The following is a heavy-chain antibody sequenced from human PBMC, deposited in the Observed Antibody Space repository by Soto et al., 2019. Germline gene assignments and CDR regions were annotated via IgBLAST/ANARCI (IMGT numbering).Heavy chain of an antibody. Sequence: GMGLEWVSAISGDGVRTYYADSVRGRFTISRDNSKNTLYLQMNSLRAEDTAVYYCAKDPTQWLVGGYFDYWGQGTLVTVSS. CDR3: AKDPTQWLVGGYFDY. CDR2: ISGDGVRT. J-gene: IGHJ4*02. V-gene: IGHV3-23*01. D-gene: IGHD6-19*01.